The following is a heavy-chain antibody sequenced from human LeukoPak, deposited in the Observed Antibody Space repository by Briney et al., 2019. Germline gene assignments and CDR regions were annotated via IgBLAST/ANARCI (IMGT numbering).Heavy chain of an antibody. D-gene: IGHD5-24*01. CDR2: IYYSGST. Sequence: SETLSLTCPVSGGSVSSGSYYWSWIRQPPGKGLEWIGYIYYSGSTNYNPSLKSRVTISVDTSKNQFSLKLSSVTAADTAVYYCARVFDGYNDYWGQGTLVTVSS. J-gene: IGHJ4*02. CDR1: GGSVSSGSYY. V-gene: IGHV4-61*01. CDR3: ARVFDGYNDY.